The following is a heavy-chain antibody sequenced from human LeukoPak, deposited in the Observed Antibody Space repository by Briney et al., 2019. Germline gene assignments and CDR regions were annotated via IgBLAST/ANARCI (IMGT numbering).Heavy chain of an antibody. CDR1: GFTFRDYY. CDR2: INHSGST. D-gene: IGHD3-22*01. J-gene: IGHJ4*02. Sequence: GPLRLSCAASGFTFRDYYMSWIRQPPGKGLEWIGEINHSGSTNYNPSLKSRVTISVDTSKNQFSLKLSSVTAADTAVYYCARGHRIGSGYPTTPYDYWGQGTLVTVSS. V-gene: IGHV4-34*01. CDR3: ARGHRIGSGYPTTPYDY.